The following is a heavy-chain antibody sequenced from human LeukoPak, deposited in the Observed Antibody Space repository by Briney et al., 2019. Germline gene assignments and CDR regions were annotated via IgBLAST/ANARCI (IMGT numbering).Heavy chain of an antibody. CDR2: ISWNSGSI. Sequence: GGSLRLSCAASGFTFDDYAMHWVRQAPGKGLEWVSGISWNSGSIGYADSVKGRFTISRDNAKNSLYLQMNSLRAEDTAVYYCAREMWTGWGQGTLVTVSS. D-gene: IGHD3/OR15-3a*01. J-gene: IGHJ4*02. CDR1: GFTFDDYA. CDR3: AREMWTG. V-gene: IGHV3-9*01.